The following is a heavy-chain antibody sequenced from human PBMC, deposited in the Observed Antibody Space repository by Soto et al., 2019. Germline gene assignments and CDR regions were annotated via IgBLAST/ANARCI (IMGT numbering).Heavy chain of an antibody. V-gene: IGHV3-21*01. J-gene: IGHJ4*02. CDR1: GFTFSSYS. CDR2: ISSSSSYI. Sequence: PGGSLRLSCAASGFTFSSYSMNWVRQAPGKGLEWVSSISSSSSYIYYADSVKGRFTISRDNAKNSLYLQMNSLRAEDTAVYYCARGPEWDGYCSGGSCPTPIDYWGQGTLVTVSS. D-gene: IGHD2-15*01. CDR3: ARGPEWDGYCSGGSCPTPIDY.